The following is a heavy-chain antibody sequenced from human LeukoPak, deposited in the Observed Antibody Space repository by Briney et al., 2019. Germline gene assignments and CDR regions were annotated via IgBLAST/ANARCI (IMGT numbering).Heavy chain of an antibody. CDR2: INTYNGNT. CDR3: ARSRYSSGWSRNLDDY. V-gene: IGHV1-18*01. J-gene: IGHJ4*02. CDR1: GYTFTSYV. Sequence: ASVKVSCKASGYTFTSYVIYWVRQAPAQGLEWMGWINTYNGNTNYAQKLQGRVTMTTDTSTSTAYMELRSLRSDDTAVYYCARSRYSSGWSRNLDDYWGQGTLVTVSS. D-gene: IGHD6-19*01.